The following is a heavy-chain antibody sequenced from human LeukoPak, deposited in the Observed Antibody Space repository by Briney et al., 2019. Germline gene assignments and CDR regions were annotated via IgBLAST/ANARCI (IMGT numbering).Heavy chain of an antibody. CDR3: VRDFDY. CDR1: GYSISSGYF. J-gene: IGHJ4*02. CDR2: IYHSGST. Sequence: SETLSLTCTVSGYSISSGYFWGWIRQPPGKGLEWIGSIYHSGSTYYNPSLRSRVIMSLDTSKNQFSLKLRSVTAADTALYYCVRDFDYWGQGTLVTVSS. V-gene: IGHV4-38-2*02.